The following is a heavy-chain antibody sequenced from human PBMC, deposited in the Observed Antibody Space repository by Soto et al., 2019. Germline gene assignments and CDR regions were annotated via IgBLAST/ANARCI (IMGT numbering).Heavy chain of an antibody. D-gene: IGHD3-3*01. CDR2: TYYRSKWYN. J-gene: IGHJ6*02. V-gene: IGHV6-1*01. Sequence: SLTVSLTCAISWDRFSSNIAACNCIRQSPSRGLEWLGRTYYRSKWYNDYAVSVKSRITINPDTSKNQFSLQLNSVTPEDTAVYYCARDRGYYDFWSGYPYYYGMDVWGQGTTVTVSS. CDR3: ARDRGYYDFWSGYPYYYGMDV. CDR1: WDRFSSNIAA.